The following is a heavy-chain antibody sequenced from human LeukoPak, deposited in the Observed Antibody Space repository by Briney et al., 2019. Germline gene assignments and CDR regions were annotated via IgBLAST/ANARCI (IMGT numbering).Heavy chain of an antibody. V-gene: IGHV3-23*01. CDR2: ISGSGGST. CDR1: GFTFSSYA. Sequence: GGSLRLSCAASGFTFSSYAMSWVRQAPGKGLEWVSAISGSGGSTYYADSVKGRFTISRDNSKNTLYLQMNSLRAEDTAVYYCAKDRRYYDSSGYYYYLDYWGQGTLVTVSS. D-gene: IGHD3-22*01. CDR3: AKDRRYYDSSGYYYYLDY. J-gene: IGHJ4*02.